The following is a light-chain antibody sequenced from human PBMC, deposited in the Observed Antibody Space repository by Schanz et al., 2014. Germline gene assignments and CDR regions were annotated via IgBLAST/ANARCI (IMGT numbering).Light chain of an antibody. V-gene: IGLV1-44*01. J-gene: IGLJ1*01. Sequence: QSVLTQPPSASGTPGQRVTISCSGSSSNIGNNSVHWYQHLPGTAPKLLIYGSNERPSGVPDRFSGSRSGTSASLAISGLQSEDEADYYCAAWDDSLNGFYVFGTGTKLTGL. CDR3: AAWDDSLNGFYV. CDR2: GSN. CDR1: SSNIGNNS.